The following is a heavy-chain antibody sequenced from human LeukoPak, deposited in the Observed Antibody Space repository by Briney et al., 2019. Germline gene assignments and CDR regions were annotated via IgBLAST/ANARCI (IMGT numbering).Heavy chain of an antibody. CDR1: GFTFSSYS. Sequence: NPGGSLRLSCAASGFTFSSYSMNWVRQAPGKGLEWVSFIRSSSSYIYYADSVKGRFTISRDNAKNSLYLQMNSLRAEDTAVYHCAKALLTGTYYYYAMDVWGQGTTVTVSS. D-gene: IGHD1-20*01. J-gene: IGHJ6*02. CDR3: AKALLTGTYYYYAMDV. V-gene: IGHV3-21*01. CDR2: IRSSSSYI.